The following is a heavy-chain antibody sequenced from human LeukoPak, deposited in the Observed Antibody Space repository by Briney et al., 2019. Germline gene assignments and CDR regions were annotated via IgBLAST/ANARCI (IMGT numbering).Heavy chain of an antibody. CDR2: INHSGST. J-gene: IGHJ5*02. CDR1: GGSCSGYY. D-gene: IGHD5-12*01. V-gene: IGHV4-34*01. Sequence: SETLSLTCAVYGGSCSGYYWSWIRQPPGKGLEWIGEINHSGSTNYNPSLKSRVTISVDTSKNQFSLQLNSVTPEETAVYYCARDVTTSGYDLGWFDPWGQGTLVTVSS. CDR3: ARDVTTSGYDLGWFDP.